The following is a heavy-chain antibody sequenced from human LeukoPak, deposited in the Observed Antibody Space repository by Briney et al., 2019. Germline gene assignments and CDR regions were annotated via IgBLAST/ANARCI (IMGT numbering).Heavy chain of an antibody. CDR2: IFTSGST. D-gene: IGHD3-10*01. V-gene: IGHV4-4*07. J-gene: IGHJ4*02. Sequence: SETLSLTCTVSAGSISSDYWCWIRQPAAGVLEWNGRIFTSGSTNYNTTFKRGVTMSVDTCKNQFCLKLSSVPAADTAVYYCARDASKGAWFGGLFDYWGQGTLVTVSS. CDR1: AGSISSDY. CDR3: ARDASKGAWFGGLFDY.